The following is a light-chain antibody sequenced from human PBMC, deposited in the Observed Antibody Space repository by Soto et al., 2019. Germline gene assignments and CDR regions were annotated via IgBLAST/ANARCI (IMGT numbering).Light chain of an antibody. CDR1: QSIANY. J-gene: IGKJ4*01. CDR2: AAS. Sequence: DIQMTQSPSAMSASVGDRVTITCRASQSIANYLNWYQQKPGKAPKLLIYAASTLESGVPFRFSGSGFGTEFTLTISSLQPDDSATYYCQQYKTYSLTFGGGTKVDIK. CDR3: QQYKTYSLT. V-gene: IGKV1-39*01.